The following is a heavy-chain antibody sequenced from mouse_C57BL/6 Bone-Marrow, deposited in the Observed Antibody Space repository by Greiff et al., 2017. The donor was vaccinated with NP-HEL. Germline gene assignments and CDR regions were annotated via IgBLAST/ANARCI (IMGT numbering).Heavy chain of an antibody. J-gene: IGHJ1*03. CDR2: FYPGSGSI. D-gene: IGHD2-1*01. CDR1: GYTFTEYP. Sequence: QVQLKESGAELVKPGASVKLSCKASGYTFTEYPIHWVKQRSGQGLEWIGWFYPGSGSIKYNEKFKDKATLTADKSSSTVYMELSRLTSEDSAVYFCARHEEEVYYGNFYWYFDVWGTGTTVTVSS. CDR3: ARHEEEVYYGNFYWYFDV. V-gene: IGHV1-62-2*01.